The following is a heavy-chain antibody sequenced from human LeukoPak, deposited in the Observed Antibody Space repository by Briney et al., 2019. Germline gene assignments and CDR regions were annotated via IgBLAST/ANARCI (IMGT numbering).Heavy chain of an antibody. CDR2: ISSSGRNI. D-gene: IGHD3-3*02. V-gene: IGHV3-21*01. CDR3: ARDMPRVALLEWLFSGFDC. CDR1: GFTFSTYT. Sequence: GGSLRLSCAASGFTFSTYTMNWVRQAPGTGLEWVSSISSSGRNIYYADSVKGRFTISRDNSNSSLYLQMSSLRAEDTAVYYCARDMPRVALLEWLFSGFDCWGQGTLATVSS. J-gene: IGHJ4*02.